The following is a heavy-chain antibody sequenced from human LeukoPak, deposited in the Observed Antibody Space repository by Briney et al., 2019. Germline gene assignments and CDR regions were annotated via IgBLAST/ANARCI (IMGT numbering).Heavy chain of an antibody. D-gene: IGHD3-22*01. J-gene: IGHJ4*02. CDR1: GFTFSSYC. CDR2: IKQDESEK. Sequence: GGSLRLSCAASGFTFSSYCMSWVRQAPGTGLEWVATIKQDESEKYYADSVKGRFTISRDNAKNSLYLQMNGLRAEDTAVYYCTRVSDDGSSHRACHYWGQGTLVTVSS. CDR3: TRVSDDGSSHRACHY. V-gene: IGHV3-7*05.